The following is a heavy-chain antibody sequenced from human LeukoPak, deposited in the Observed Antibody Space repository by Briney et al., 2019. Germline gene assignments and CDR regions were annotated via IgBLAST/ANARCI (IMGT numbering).Heavy chain of an antibody. V-gene: IGHV3-30-3*01. Sequence: PGRSLRLSCAASGFTFSSSVMHWVRQAPGKGLEWVAVISYDGNNKYYADSVKGRFTISRDNSKNTLYLQMNSLRAEDTAIYYCAREIGDGFYFDSWGQGTLVTVSS. D-gene: IGHD5-24*01. CDR1: GFTFSSSV. J-gene: IGHJ4*02. CDR2: ISYDGNNK. CDR3: AREIGDGFYFDS.